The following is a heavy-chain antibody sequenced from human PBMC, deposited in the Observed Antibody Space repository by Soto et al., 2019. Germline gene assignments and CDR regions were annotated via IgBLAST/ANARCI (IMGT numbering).Heavy chain of an antibody. Sequence: GGSLRLSCAASGFTFSSYAMSWVRQAPGKGLEWVSAISGSGGSTYYADSVKGRFTISRDNSKNTLYLQMNSLGAEDTAVYYCAKHTTGKDYYYYYCMDVWGKGTTVTVSS. CDR2: ISGSGGST. CDR3: AKHTTGKDYYYYYCMDV. CDR1: GFTFSSYA. V-gene: IGHV3-23*01. D-gene: IGHD4-17*01. J-gene: IGHJ6*03.